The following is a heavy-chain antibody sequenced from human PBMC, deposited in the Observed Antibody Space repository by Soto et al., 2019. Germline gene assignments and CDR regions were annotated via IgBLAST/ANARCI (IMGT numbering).Heavy chain of an antibody. CDR2: ISAYHGNT. CDR3: ARDLGEDFDYLPAY. V-gene: IGHV1-18*01. Sequence: QVQLVQSGAEVKKPGASVKVSCKASGYTFTSYGISWVRQAPGQGLEWMGWISAYHGNTDYALKVQGRVTMTTETSTNTAYMELRGLRSDDTAVYYCARDLGEDFDYLPAYWGQGTLVTVSS. J-gene: IGHJ4*02. D-gene: IGHD3-9*01. CDR1: GYTFTSYG.